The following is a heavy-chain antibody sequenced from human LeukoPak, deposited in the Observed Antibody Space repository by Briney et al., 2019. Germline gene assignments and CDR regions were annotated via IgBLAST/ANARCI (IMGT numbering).Heavy chain of an antibody. J-gene: IGHJ6*03. CDR3: ARGTIEQPIPQYYYYYIDV. CDR1: GDSITSGRHY. V-gene: IGHV4-61*02. Sequence: PSQTLSLTCTVSGDSITSGRHYRSWIRQPAGKGREWLVRIFTSGITSYSTALKSRVAISLDTSENQVSLRLTSVTAADTAVYYCARGTIEQPIPQYYYYYIDVWGKGTTVTVSS. CDR2: IFTSGIT. D-gene: IGHD1/OR15-1a*01.